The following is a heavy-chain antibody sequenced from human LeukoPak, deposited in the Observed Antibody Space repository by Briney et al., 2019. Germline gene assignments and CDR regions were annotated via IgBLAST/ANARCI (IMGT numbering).Heavy chain of an antibody. Sequence: PSETLSLTCTVSGGSISSDDHYWSWIRQPPGKGLEWIGYIYNSGSTYYSPSLKSRVTISVDTSKNQFSLKLSSATATDTAAYYCAREDGGNTAYGLDVWGQGTMVAVSS. D-gene: IGHD4-23*01. CDR3: AREDGGNTAYGLDV. CDR2: IYNSGST. CDR1: GGSISSDDHY. V-gene: IGHV4-30-4*01. J-gene: IGHJ6*02.